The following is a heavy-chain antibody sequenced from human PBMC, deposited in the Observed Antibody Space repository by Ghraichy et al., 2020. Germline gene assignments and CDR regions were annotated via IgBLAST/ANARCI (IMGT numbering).Heavy chain of an antibody. Sequence: GGSLRLSCEASGFTVSSNYMSWVRQAPGKGLEWVSSLYLGGSTYYGDSVKGRFTISRDTSKNSLFLQMNSLRVDDTAVYYCARDEGQYGMDVWGRGTTVTVSS. CDR3: ARDEGQYGMDV. V-gene: IGHV3-53*01. CDR1: GFTVSSNY. J-gene: IGHJ6*02. CDR2: LYLGGST.